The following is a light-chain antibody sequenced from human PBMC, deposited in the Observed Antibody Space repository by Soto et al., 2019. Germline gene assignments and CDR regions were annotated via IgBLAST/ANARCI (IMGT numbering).Light chain of an antibody. CDR1: QTISSW. Sequence: DIQLTQSPSTLSGSVGDRVTLTCRASQTISSWLAWYQQKPGKAPKLLIYKASTLKSGVPSRFSGSGSGTEFTLTISSLQPDDFATYYCQQANSFLWTFGQGTKV. CDR2: KAS. V-gene: IGKV1-5*03. CDR3: QQANSFLWT. J-gene: IGKJ1*01.